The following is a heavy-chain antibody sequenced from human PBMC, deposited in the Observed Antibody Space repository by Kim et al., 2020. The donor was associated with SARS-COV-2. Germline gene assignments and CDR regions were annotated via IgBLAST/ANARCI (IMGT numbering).Heavy chain of an antibody. D-gene: IGHD5-18*01. Sequence: GGSLRLSCAASGFTFSSYEMNWVRQAPGKGLEWVSYISSSGSTIYYADSVKGRFTISRDNAKNSLYLQMNSLRAEDTAVYYCARDRAWIQPWVHYYYYYYGMDVWGQGTTVTVSS. J-gene: IGHJ6*02. CDR2: ISSSGSTI. V-gene: IGHV3-48*03. CDR3: ARDRAWIQPWVHYYYYYYGMDV. CDR1: GFTFSSYE.